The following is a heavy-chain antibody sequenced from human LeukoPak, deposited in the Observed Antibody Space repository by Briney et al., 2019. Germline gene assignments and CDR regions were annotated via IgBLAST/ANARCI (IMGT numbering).Heavy chain of an antibody. CDR2: INPSGGST. Sequence: ASVKVSCKASGYTFTSYYMHWVRQAPGQGLEWMGIINPSGGSTSYAQKFQGRVTMTRDTSTSTAYMELSSLRFEDTAVYYCARDEGAKIAFHIWGQGTMVTVSS. J-gene: IGHJ3*02. V-gene: IGHV1-46*01. CDR3: ARDEGAKIAFHI. D-gene: IGHD1-26*01. CDR1: GYTFTSYY.